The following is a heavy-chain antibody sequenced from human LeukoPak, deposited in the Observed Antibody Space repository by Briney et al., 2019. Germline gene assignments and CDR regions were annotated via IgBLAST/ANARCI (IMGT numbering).Heavy chain of an antibody. CDR1: GFTFSSYS. V-gene: IGHV3-48*01. D-gene: IGHD3-10*01. Sequence: GGSLRLSCAASGFTFSSYSMNWVRQAPGKGLEWVSYISSSSSTIYYADSVKGRFTISRDNSKNTLYLQMNSLRAEDTAVYYCAKEVRSYYYYYGMDVWGQGTTVTVSS. J-gene: IGHJ6*02. CDR3: AKEVRSYYYYYGMDV. CDR2: ISSSSSTI.